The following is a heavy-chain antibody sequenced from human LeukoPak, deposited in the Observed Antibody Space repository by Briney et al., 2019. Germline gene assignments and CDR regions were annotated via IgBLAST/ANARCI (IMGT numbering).Heavy chain of an antibody. J-gene: IGHJ3*02. CDR3: ARPHRYMIANDAFDI. Sequence: GESLKISCKGSGYSFTSYWIGWVRQMPGKGLEWMGIIYPGDSDTRYSPSFQGQVTISADKSISTAYLQWSSLKASDTAMYYCARPHRYMIANDAFDIWGQGTMVTVSS. V-gene: IGHV5-51*01. CDR1: GYSFTSYW. D-gene: IGHD3-22*01. CDR2: IYPGDSDT.